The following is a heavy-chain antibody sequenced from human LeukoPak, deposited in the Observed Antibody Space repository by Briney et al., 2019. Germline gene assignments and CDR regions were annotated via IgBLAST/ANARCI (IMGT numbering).Heavy chain of an antibody. Sequence: PGGSLRLSCAASGFTVSSNYMSWVRQAPGKGLEWVSVIYSGGSTYYADSVKGRFTISRDSSKNTLYLQMNSLRTEDTAVYYCARAQSKVRFDNWGQGTLVTVSS. CDR3: ARAQSKVRFDN. V-gene: IGHV3-53*01. CDR1: GFTVSSNY. CDR2: IYSGGST. J-gene: IGHJ4*02.